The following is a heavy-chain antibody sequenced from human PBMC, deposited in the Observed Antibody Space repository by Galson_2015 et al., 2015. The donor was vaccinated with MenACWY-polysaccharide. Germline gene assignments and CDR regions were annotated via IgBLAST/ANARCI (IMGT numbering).Heavy chain of an antibody. CDR1: DVSISSNYY. CDR2: IFYSGRT. Sequence: SETLSLTCTVSDVSISSNYYWGWIRQPPGKGLEWIGSIFYSGRTYFKPSLKSRVSMSLDTSKNQVSRKLTSVTAADTAVYYCARHIPAPKYFDWLLSVDYWGQGTLVTVSS. CDR3: ARHIPAPKYFDWLLSVDY. J-gene: IGHJ4*02. V-gene: IGHV4-39*01. D-gene: IGHD3-9*01.